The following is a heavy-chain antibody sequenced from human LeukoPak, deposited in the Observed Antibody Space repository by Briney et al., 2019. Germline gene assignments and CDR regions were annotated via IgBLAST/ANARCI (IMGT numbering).Heavy chain of an antibody. D-gene: IGHD2-15*01. Sequence: PSETLSLTCTVSGGSISTYYWSWIRQPPGKGLEWIGYLSYSGTTNYDPSLKSRVTISIDTSKNQFSLKLRSVTAADTAMYYCARASSGLSVHFWGQGTVITVSS. V-gene: IGHV4-59*01. CDR3: ARASSGLSVHF. J-gene: IGHJ4*02. CDR2: LSYSGTT. CDR1: GGSISTYY.